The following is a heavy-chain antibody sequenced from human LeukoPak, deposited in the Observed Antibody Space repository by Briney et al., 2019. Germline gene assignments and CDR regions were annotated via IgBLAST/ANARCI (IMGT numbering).Heavy chain of an antibody. V-gene: IGHV4-4*02. CDR2: IYHSGST. Sequence: SGTLSLTCAVSGGSISSSNWWSWVRQPPGKGLEWIGEIYHSGSTNYNPSLKSRVTISVDKSKNQFPLKLSSVTAADTAVYYCARDSSSGSLHDAFDIWGQGTMVTVSS. D-gene: IGHD1-26*01. CDR1: GGSISSSNW. CDR3: ARDSSSGSLHDAFDI. J-gene: IGHJ3*02.